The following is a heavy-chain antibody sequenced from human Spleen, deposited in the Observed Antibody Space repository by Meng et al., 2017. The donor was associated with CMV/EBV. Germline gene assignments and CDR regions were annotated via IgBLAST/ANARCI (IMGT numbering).Heavy chain of an antibody. CDR2: IKQDGSEM. CDR1: GFTFSNYW. J-gene: IGHJ4*02. D-gene: IGHD3-10*01. CDR3: AREGRDLDY. V-gene: IGHV3-7*01. Sequence: GSLRLSCAGSGFTFSNYWMSWVRQAPGKGLEWLANIKQDGSEMYYVDSVKGRFTISRDNTNRSLYLQMNSLGGDDTAVYYCAREGRDLDYWGQGMLVTVSS.